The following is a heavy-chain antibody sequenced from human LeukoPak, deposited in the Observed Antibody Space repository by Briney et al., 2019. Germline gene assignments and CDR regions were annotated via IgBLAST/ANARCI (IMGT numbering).Heavy chain of an antibody. CDR1: GFTFDDYA. CDR2: ISWNSGSI. V-gene: IGHV3-9*01. CDR3: AKLGGFDP. Sequence: GGSLTLSCAASGFTFDDYAMHGVRQAPGKGLEWVSGISWNSGSIGYADSVKGRFTISRDNAKNSLYLQMNSLRAEDTALYYCAKLGGFDPWGQGTLVTVSS. J-gene: IGHJ5*02.